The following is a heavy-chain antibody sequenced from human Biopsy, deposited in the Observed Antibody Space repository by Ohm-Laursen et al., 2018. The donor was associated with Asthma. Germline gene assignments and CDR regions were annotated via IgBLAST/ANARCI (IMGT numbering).Heavy chain of an antibody. J-gene: IGHJ6*02. CDR3: ARGYSGTDRIVYYYSGMEV. Sequence: GSSVKVSCKASGVSLRNYGLSGYGFSWLRQAPGQGLEWMGGIRPMFATKNYAQSFQGRITITADESTHTAYLEMTSLRFEDTAVYYCARGYSGTDRIVYYYSGMEVWGQGTTVTVSS. D-gene: IGHD5-12*01. CDR2: IRPMFATK. V-gene: IGHV1-69*01. CDR1: GVSLRNYGLSGYG.